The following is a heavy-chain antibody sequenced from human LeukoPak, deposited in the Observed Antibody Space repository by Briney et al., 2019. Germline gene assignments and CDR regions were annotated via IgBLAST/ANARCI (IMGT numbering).Heavy chain of an antibody. V-gene: IGHV3-48*02. J-gene: IGHJ4*02. D-gene: IGHD3-9*01. Sequence: GGSLRLSCATSGFSFTDYPMNWVRQAPGKGLEWISNIRTTAEGAKYAYYADSVRGRVTISRDDGKNTLYLHMNSLRDDDTAVYYCATDRRYAFDYWGQGILVTVSS. CDR3: ATDRRYAFDY. CDR1: GFSFTDYP. CDR2: IRTTAEGAKYA.